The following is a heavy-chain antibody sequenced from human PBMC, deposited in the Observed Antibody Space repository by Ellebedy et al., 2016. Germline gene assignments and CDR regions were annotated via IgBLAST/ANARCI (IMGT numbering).Heavy chain of an antibody. Sequence: SETLSLXXIVSGGSISNYYWSWIRQSPGKGLEWIGYIYYSGSTNYNPSLKSRVTISEDTSKNQFSLKLSSVTAADTAVYYCASRHKEPVTGSAYYYYGLDVWGQGTTVTVSS. V-gene: IGHV4-59*01. CDR1: GGSISNYY. J-gene: IGHJ6*01. CDR2: IYYSGST. D-gene: IGHD3-10*01. CDR3: ASRHKEPVTGSAYYYYGLDV.